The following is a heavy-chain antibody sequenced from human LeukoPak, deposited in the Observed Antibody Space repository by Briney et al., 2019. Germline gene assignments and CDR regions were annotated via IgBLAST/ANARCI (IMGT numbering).Heavy chain of an antibody. D-gene: IGHD1-26*01. V-gene: IGHV3-30*02. CDR3: AKDPWEVGATSEIDY. J-gene: IGHJ4*02. Sequence: GGSLRLSCAASGFIFSNYGIHWVRQAPGKGLEWVTFIRYDASDKYYADSVKGRFTISRDNSKNKVYLQMNSLRVEDTAVYYCAKDPWEVGATSEIDYWGQGTLVTVSS. CDR2: IRYDASDK. CDR1: GFIFSNYG.